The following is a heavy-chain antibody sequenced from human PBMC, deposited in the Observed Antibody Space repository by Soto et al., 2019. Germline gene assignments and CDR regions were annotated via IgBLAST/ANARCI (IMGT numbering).Heavy chain of an antibody. CDR1: GFTFSSYG. CDR2: IWYDGSNK. V-gene: IGHV3-33*01. CDR3: ASLAAAGQDPYYFDY. Sequence: GGSLRLSCAASGFTFSSYGMHWVRQAPGKGLEWVAVIWYDGSNKYYADSVKGRFTISRDNSKNTLYLQMNSLRAEDTAVYYCASLAAAGQDPYYFDYWGQGTLVTVSS. J-gene: IGHJ4*02. D-gene: IGHD6-13*01.